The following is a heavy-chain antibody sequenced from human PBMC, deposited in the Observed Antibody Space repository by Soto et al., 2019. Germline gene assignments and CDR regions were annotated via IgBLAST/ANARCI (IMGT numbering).Heavy chain of an antibody. CDR2: IYYTGRT. V-gene: IGHV4-61*01. J-gene: IGHJ4*02. CDR1: GGSVSSGSYY. Sequence: QVQLQESGPGLVKPSETLSLTCIVSGGSVSSGSYYWSWIRQPPGKGLEWIGFIYYTGRTSYNPCLKSRVPISVDTSNNQFSLKLSSVTAADTAVYFCATMSSSGYPLDYWGRGTLVTVSS. D-gene: IGHD3-22*01. CDR3: ATMSSSGYPLDY.